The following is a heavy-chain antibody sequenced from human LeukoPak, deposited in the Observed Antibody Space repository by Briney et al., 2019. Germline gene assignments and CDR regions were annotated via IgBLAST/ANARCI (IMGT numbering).Heavy chain of an antibody. CDR1: GFTFSSYW. Sequence: GSLRLSCAASGFTFSSYWMSWVRQAPGKGLEWVANIKQDGSEKYYVDSVKGRFTISRDNAKNSLYLQMNSLRAEDTAVYYCARVYYDFWSGYHIFDYWGQGTLVTVSS. J-gene: IGHJ4*02. D-gene: IGHD3-3*01. CDR2: IKQDGSEK. CDR3: ARVYYDFWSGYHIFDY. V-gene: IGHV3-7*01.